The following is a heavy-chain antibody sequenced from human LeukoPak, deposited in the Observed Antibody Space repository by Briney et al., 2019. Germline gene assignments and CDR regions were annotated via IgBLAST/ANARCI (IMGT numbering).Heavy chain of an antibody. V-gene: IGHV3-23*01. Sequence: PGGSLRLSCAASGFTFSSYAMSWVRQAPGEGLEWVSAISGSGGSTYYADSVKGRFTISRDNSKNTLYLQMNSLRAEDTAVYYCAKDWTLMVRGSPTDYWDQGTLVTVSS. D-gene: IGHD3-10*01. CDR3: AKDWTLMVRGSPTDY. CDR2: ISGSGGST. CDR1: GFTFSSYA. J-gene: IGHJ4*02.